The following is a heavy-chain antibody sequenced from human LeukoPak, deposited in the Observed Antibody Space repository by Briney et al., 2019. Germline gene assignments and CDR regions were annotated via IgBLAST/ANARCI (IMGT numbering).Heavy chain of an antibody. CDR2: IKSKTDGGKT. CDR1: GFPFSNAW. CDR3: STVSPYYGSGTTSPDS. V-gene: IGHV3-15*01. J-gene: IGHJ4*02. Sequence: GGSLRLSCAASGFPFSNAWMSWVRQAPGKGLEGVGRIKSKTDGGKTDYAAPVQGRFSISRDDSENTLYLQMNGLNTEDTAVYYCSTVSPYYGSGTTSPDSWGQGTLAVVSS. D-gene: IGHD3-10*01.